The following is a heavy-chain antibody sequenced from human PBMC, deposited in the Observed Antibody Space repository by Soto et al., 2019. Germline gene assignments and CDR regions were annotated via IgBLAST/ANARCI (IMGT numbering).Heavy chain of an antibody. CDR2: INAGNGNT. V-gene: IGHV1-3*01. J-gene: IGHJ4*02. Sequence: GASVKVSCKASGYTFTSYAMHWVRQAPGQRLEWMGWINAGNGNTKYSQKFQGRVTITRDTSASTAYMELSSLRSEDTAVYYCARYVSIAADGVYYFDYWGQGTPVTVSS. CDR3: ARYVSIAADGVYYFDY. D-gene: IGHD6-6*01. CDR1: GYTFTSYA.